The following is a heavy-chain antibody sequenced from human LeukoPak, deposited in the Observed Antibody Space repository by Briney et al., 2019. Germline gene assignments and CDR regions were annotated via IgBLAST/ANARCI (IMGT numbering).Heavy chain of an antibody. D-gene: IGHD6-13*01. J-gene: IGHJ4*02. V-gene: IGHV3-30*03. CDR2: ISYDGSNK. Sequence: RGSLRLSCAASGFTFSSYGMHWVRQAPGKGLEWVAVISYDGSNKYYADSVKGRFTISRDNSKNTLYLQMNSLRAEDTAVYYCARDRLQGIIAAAGTLDYWGQGTLVTVSS. CDR3: ARDRLQGIIAAAGTLDY. CDR1: GFTFSSYG.